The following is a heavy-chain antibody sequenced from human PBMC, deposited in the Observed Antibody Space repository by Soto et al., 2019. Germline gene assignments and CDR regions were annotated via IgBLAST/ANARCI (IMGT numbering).Heavy chain of an antibody. CDR2: IYYSGST. CDR3: ARTYSSTAWWFDP. Sequence: SETLSLTCTVSGGSISSGDYYWSWIRQPPGKGLEWIGSIYYSGSTYYNPSLKSRVTISVDTSKNQFSLKLSSVTAADTAVYYCARTYSSTAWWFDPWGQGTLVTVSS. J-gene: IGHJ5*02. D-gene: IGHD6-13*01. CDR1: GGSISSGDYY. V-gene: IGHV4-39*01.